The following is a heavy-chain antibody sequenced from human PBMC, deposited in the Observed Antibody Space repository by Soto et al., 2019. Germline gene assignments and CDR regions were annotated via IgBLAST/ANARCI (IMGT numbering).Heavy chain of an antibody. CDR3: SRDRVESGYPEYFQY. CDR1: GFTVSSNY. CDR2: IYSGGST. V-gene: IGHV3-53*01. D-gene: IGHD3-22*01. J-gene: IGHJ1*01. Sequence: EVQLVESGGGLIQPGGSLRLSCAASGFTVSSNYMSWVRQAPGKGLEWVSVIYSGGSTYYADSVKGRFTISRDNSKNTLYRQMNSLRAEDTAVDYCSRDRVESGYPEYFQYWGQGTLVTVSS.